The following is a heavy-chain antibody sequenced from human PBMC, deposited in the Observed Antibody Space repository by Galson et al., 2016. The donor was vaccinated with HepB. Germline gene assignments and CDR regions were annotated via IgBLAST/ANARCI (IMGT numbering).Heavy chain of an antibody. V-gene: IGHV3-48*03. CDR2: ISSSGTTI. CDR3: AIKWGASFDY. J-gene: IGHJ4*02. D-gene: IGHD1-26*01. CDR1: GFTFSRYE. Sequence: SLRLSCAASGFTFSRYEMNWVRQAPGKGLEWVSYISSSGTTIYYAGTVKGRFTISRDNAKNSLYLQMNSLRAEDTALYYCAIKWGASFDYWGQGTMVTVSS.